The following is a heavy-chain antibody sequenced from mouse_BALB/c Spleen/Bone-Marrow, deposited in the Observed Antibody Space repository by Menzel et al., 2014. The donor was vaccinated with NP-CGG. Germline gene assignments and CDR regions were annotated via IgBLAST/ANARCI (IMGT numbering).Heavy chain of an antibody. CDR3: ARNNGGYYSWFAY. J-gene: IGHJ3*01. V-gene: IGHV2-2*02. D-gene: IGHD2-3*01. Sequence: QVQLQQPGLGLVQPSQSLSITCTVSGFSFXSYGVHWVRQSPGKGLEWLGVIWSGGSTDYNAAFISRLSISKDNSKSQVFFKMNSLQANDTAIYYCARNNGGYYSWFAYWGQGTLVTVSA. CDR1: GFSFXSYG. CDR2: IWSGGST.